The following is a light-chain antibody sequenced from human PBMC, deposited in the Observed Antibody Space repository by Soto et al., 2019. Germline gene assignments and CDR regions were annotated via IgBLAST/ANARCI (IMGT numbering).Light chain of an antibody. CDR2: AAS. CDR3: PQSYISPFT. CDR1: QSISSY. V-gene: IGKV1-39*01. J-gene: IGKJ3*01. Sequence: DIQMTQSPSSLSASVGDRVTITCRASQSISSYLNWYQQKPGKAPNLLIYAASSLQSGVPSKFSGSGSGTDFTLTISSLQPQDFATYYSPQSYISPFTFGPGTKVDIK.